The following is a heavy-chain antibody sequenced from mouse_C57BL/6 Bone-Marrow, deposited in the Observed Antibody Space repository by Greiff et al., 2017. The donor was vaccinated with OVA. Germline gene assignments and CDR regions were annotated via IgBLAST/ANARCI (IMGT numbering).Heavy chain of an antibody. V-gene: IGHV1-69*01. Sequence: QVQLQQPGAELVMPGASVKLSCKASGYTFTSYWMHWVKQRPGQGLEWLGEIDPSDSYTNYNQKFKGKSTLTVDKSSSTAYMHLSSLTSEDSAVYYCAGGDFAIDYWGQGTSVTVSA. CDR3: AGGDFAIDY. J-gene: IGHJ4*01. CDR2: IDPSDSYT. CDR1: GYTFTSYW.